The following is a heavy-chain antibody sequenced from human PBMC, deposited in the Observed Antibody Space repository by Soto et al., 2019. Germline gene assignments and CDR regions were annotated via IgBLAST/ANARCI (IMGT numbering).Heavy chain of an antibody. CDR2: ISSGSSTI. CDR3: ARVYGIAVAGNLDF. Sequence: EVQLVESGGGLVQPGGSLRLSCAASVFTFSSYSMNWVRQAPGKGLEWVSYISSGSSTIYYADSVKGRFTNSRDNAKNSLYLQMNSLRAEDTAVYYCARVYGIAVAGNLDFWGQGTLVTVSS. V-gene: IGHV3-48*01. D-gene: IGHD6-19*01. J-gene: IGHJ4*02. CDR1: VFTFSSYS.